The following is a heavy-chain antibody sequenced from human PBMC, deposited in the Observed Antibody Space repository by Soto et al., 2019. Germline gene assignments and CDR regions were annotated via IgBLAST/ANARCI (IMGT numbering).Heavy chain of an antibody. CDR1: GASLSDNY. CDR3: ARSLTLVGATILGSWFDP. V-gene: IGHV4-34*01. D-gene: IGHD1-26*01. CDR2: INHSGNT. J-gene: IGHJ5*02. Sequence: PSETLSLTCAVYGASLSDNYCNWLRQPPGKGLEWIGEINHSGNTNYNPSLRSRVTKSIDTSKNQFSLKLSSVTAADTAVYYCARSLTLVGATILGSWFDPWGQGTLVTVSS.